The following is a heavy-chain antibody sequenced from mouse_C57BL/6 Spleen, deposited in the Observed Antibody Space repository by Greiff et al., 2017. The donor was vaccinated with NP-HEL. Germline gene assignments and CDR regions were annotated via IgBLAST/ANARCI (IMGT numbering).Heavy chain of an antibody. Sequence: VQLQQSGPELVKPGASVKISCKASGYSFTSYYIHWVKQRPGQGLEWIGWIYPGSGNTKYNEKFKGKATLTADTSSSTAYMQLSSLTSEDSAVYYCARDYYYGSSWFAYWGQGTLVT. CDR2: IYPGSGNT. CDR1: GYSFTSYY. CDR3: ARDYYYGSSWFAY. D-gene: IGHD1-1*01. J-gene: IGHJ3*01. V-gene: IGHV1-66*01.